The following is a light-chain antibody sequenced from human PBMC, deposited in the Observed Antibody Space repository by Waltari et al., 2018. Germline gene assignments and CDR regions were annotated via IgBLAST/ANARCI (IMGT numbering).Light chain of an antibody. J-gene: IGLJ3*02. V-gene: IGLV2-23*01. Sequence: QSALTQPASVSGSPGQSITISCTGTSSDVGSYNLVSWYQQHPGKAPKLMIYEGSKRPAGGSNRFAGSKSGNTASLTISGLQAEDEADYYCCSYAGSSTCEWVFGGGTKLTVL. CDR3: CSYAGSSTCEWV. CDR2: EGS. CDR1: SSDVGSYNL.